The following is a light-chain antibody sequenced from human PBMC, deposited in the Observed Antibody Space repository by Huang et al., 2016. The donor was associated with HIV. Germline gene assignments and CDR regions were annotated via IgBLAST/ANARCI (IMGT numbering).Light chain of an antibody. J-gene: IGKJ3*01. CDR3: QQRSNWPPFT. Sequence: EILLTQSPATLSLSPGEKATLSCRASHDINTYLAWYKQKRGKAPRLLIYDASYRATDIPARFRGSGSGTNLTLTINNLEPEDFAVYFCQQRSNWPPFTFGPGTKVDVK. CDR1: HDINTY. V-gene: IGKV3-11*01. CDR2: DAS.